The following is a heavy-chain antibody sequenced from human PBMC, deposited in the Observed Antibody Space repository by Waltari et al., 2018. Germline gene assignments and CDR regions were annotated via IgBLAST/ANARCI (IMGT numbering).Heavy chain of an antibody. D-gene: IGHD5-12*01. V-gene: IGHV4-30-4*08. J-gene: IGHJ4*02. CDR3: ARAGRYSGYGGFDY. CDR2: IYYSGST. Sequence: QVQLQESGPGLVKPSQTLSLTCTVSGGSIRSGAYYWSWIRHPPGKGLEWIGYIYYSGSTYYNPSIKSRVTISVDTSKNQFSLKLSSVTAADTAVYYCARAGRYSGYGGFDYWGQGTLVTVSS. CDR1: GGSIRSGAYY.